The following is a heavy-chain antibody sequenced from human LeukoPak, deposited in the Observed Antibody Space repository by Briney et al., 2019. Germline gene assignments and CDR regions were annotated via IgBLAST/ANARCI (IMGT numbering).Heavy chain of an antibody. CDR3: ARDLWSGSFDY. V-gene: IGHV1-69*04. CDR1: GGTFSSYT. Sequence: SVKVSCKASGGTFSSYTIRWVRQAPGQGLEWMGRIIPILGIANYAQKFKGRVTITADKSTSTAYMELSSLRSEDTAVYYCARDLWSGSFDYWGQGTLVTVSS. D-gene: IGHD3-3*01. CDR2: IIPILGIA. J-gene: IGHJ4*02.